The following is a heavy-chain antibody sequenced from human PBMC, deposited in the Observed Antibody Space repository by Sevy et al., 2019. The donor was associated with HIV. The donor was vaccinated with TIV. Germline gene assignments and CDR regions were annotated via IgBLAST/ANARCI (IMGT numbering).Heavy chain of an antibody. CDR1: GYTFSSYG. J-gene: IGHJ4*02. Sequence: ASVKVSCKASGYTFSSYGINWVRQAPGQGLEWMGWISPFNGDTNYVQKLQGRVTMITDTSTSTAYMELRSLRSDDTAVYYCARAYCSGGSCYSLAYWGQGTLVTVSS. CDR3: ARAYCSGGSCYSLAY. CDR2: ISPFNGDT. D-gene: IGHD2-15*01. V-gene: IGHV1-18*01.